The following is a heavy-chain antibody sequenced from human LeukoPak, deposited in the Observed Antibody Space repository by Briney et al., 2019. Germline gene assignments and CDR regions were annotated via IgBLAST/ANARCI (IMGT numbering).Heavy chain of an antibody. Sequence: ASVKVSCKASGGTFSSYAISWVRQAPGQGLEWMGRIIPILGIANYAQKFQGRVTMTRNTSISTAYMELSSLRSEDTAVYYCARITGSSWQGDDYWGQGTLATVSS. CDR3: ARITGSSWQGDDY. V-gene: IGHV1-69*04. CDR2: IIPILGIA. CDR1: GGTFSSYA. D-gene: IGHD6-13*01. J-gene: IGHJ4*02.